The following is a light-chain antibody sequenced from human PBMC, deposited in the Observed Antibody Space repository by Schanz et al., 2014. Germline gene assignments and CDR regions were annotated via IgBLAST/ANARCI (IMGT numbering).Light chain of an antibody. J-gene: IGLJ3*02. CDR2: DVS. CDR3: SSYTSSSTPWV. V-gene: IGLV2-14*03. CDR1: SSDVGGYNY. Sequence: QSALTQPASVSGSPGQSITISCTGTSSDVGGYNYVTWYQQYPGKAPKVMIYDVSDRPSGVSNRFSGSKSGNTASLTISGXXXXDESDYYCSSYTSSSTPWVFGGGTKLTVL.